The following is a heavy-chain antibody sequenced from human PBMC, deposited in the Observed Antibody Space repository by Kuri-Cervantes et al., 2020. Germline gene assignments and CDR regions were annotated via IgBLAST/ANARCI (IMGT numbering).Heavy chain of an antibody. Sequence: ASVKVSCKASGYTFTSYDINWVRQAPGQGLEWMGWNSAYNGNTNYAQKLQGRVTMTTDTSTSTAYMELRSLRSDDTAVYYCARDGLVGATMWAPDLFDYWGQGTLVTVSS. J-gene: IGHJ4*02. CDR3: ARDGLVGATMWAPDLFDY. D-gene: IGHD1-26*01. V-gene: IGHV1-18*01. CDR1: GYTFTSYD. CDR2: NSAYNGNT.